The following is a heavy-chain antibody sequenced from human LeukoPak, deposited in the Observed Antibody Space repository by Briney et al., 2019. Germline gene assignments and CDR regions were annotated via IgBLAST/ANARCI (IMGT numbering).Heavy chain of an antibody. D-gene: IGHD3-22*01. CDR1: GFTFSSYW. CDR2: INSDGSST. CDR3: ARALDSSGYYYVSWYFDY. Sequence: GGSLRLSCAASGFTFSSYWMHWVRQAPGKGLVWVSRINSDGSSTSYADSVKGRFTISRDNSKNTLYLRMNSLRAEDTAVYYCARALDSSGYYYVSWYFDYWGQGTLVTVSS. J-gene: IGHJ4*02. V-gene: IGHV3-74*01.